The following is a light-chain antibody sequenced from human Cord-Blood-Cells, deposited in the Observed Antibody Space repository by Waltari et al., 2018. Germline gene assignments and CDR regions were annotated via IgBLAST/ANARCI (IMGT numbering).Light chain of an antibody. CDR1: QRVSSN. J-gene: IGKJ1*01. Sequence: EIVMTQSPATLSVSPGERVTLSCRASQRVSSNLAWYQQNPGQAPRLLIYGASTRATGIPARFSCSGSGTEFTLTISSLQSEDFAVYYCQQYNNWPRTFGQGTKVEIK. V-gene: IGKV3-15*01. CDR2: GAS. CDR3: QQYNNWPRT.